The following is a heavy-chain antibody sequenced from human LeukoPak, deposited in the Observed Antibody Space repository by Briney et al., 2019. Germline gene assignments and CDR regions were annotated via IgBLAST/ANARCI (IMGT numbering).Heavy chain of an antibody. V-gene: IGHV4-38-2*02. CDR3: AVGHSSSWYNWFDP. Sequence: SETLSLTCTVSGYSISSGYYWGWIRQPPGKGLEWIGSIYHSGSTYYNPSLKSRVTISVDTSKSQFSLKLSSVTAADTAVYYCAVGHSSSWYNWFDPWGQGTLVTVSS. CDR1: GYSISSGYY. J-gene: IGHJ5*02. D-gene: IGHD6-13*01. CDR2: IYHSGST.